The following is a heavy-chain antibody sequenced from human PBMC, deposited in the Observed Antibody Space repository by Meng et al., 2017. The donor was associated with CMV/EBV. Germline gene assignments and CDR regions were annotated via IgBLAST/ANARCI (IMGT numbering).Heavy chain of an antibody. D-gene: IGHD1-26*01. J-gene: IGHJ4*02. V-gene: IGHV1-2*02. CDR1: GYTFTGYY. CDR3: ARDRQFRWELLGE. CDR2: INPNSGGT. Sequence: ASVKVSCKASGYTFTGYYMHWVRQAPGQGLEWMGWINPNSGGTNYAQKFQGRVTMTRDTSISTAYMELRSLRADDTAVYYCARDRQFRWELLGEWGQGTLVTVSS.